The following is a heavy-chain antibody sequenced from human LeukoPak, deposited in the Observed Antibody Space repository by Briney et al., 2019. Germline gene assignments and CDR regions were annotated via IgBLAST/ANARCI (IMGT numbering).Heavy chain of an antibody. CDR2: IYHSGST. Sequence: SETLSLTCAVSGYSISNDYYWGWIRQPPGKGLEWIGSIYHSGSTYYNPSLKSRFTISVDTSKNQFSLKLSSVTAADTAVYYCXXAXGTAIFGVVVLDYYMDVWGKGTTVTVSS. CDR3: XXAXGTAIFGVVVLDYYMDV. V-gene: IGHV4-38-2*01. J-gene: IGHJ6*03. D-gene: IGHD3-3*01. CDR1: GYSISNDYY.